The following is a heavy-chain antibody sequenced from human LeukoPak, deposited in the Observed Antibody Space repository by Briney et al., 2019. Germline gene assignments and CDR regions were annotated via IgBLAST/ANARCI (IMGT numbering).Heavy chain of an antibody. CDR2: IYDGGST. D-gene: IGHD2-21*01. Sequence: GGSLRLSCAASGFTVSSYYMTWVRQAPGKGLEWVSIIYDGGSTYYADSVKGRFSISRDSSKNTLFPQMNSLRAEDTAVYYCARDHNWHISYNYYYGMDVWGQGTTVTVSS. CDR1: GFTVSSYY. CDR3: ARDHNWHISYNYYYGMDV. V-gene: IGHV3-66*01. J-gene: IGHJ6*02.